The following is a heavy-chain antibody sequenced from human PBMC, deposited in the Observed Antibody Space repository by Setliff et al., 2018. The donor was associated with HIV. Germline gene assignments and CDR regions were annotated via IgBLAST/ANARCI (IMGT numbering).Heavy chain of an antibody. CDR2: INHSGST. J-gene: IGHJ4*02. V-gene: IGHV4-34*01. CDR3: ARRRDGSSWYRGDFDY. D-gene: IGHD6-13*01. CDR1: GESFSGYY. Sequence: PSETLSLTCAVYGESFSGYYWNWIRQPPGKGLEWIGEINHSGSTKYNPSLKSRVTISVDTSKNQFSLKLSSVTAADTAVYYCARRRDGSSWYRGDFDYWGQGTLVTVSS.